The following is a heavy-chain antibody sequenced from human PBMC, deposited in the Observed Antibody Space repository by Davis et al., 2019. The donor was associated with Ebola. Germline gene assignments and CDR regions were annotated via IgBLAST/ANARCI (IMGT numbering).Heavy chain of an antibody. V-gene: IGHV3-53*01. CDR1: GLTVSDNY. CDR2: MYGGRI. Sequence: PGGSLRLSCEATGLTVSDNYMSWVRQAPGKGLEWVSVMYGGRIHYADSVKGRFTISGANSKNTVYLEMHSLSAEDTAVYYCARGAVESVGYYFDQWGQGELVTVSS. CDR3: ARGAVESVGYYFDQ. D-gene: IGHD1-26*01. J-gene: IGHJ4*02.